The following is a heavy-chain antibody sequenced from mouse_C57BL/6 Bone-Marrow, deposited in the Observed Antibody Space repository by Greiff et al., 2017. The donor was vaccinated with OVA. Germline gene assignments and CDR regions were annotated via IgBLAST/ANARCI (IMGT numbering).Heavy chain of an antibody. CDR3: ARSLGRTDFDY. J-gene: IGHJ2*01. CDR1: GFTFSDYG. Sequence: EVKLVESGGGLVKPGGSLKLSCAASGFTFSDYGMHWVRQAPEKGLEWVAYISSGSSNIYSADTVKGRFTISRDNAKHTRFLQMTSLRSEDTAMYYCARSLGRTDFDYWGQGTTLTVSS. D-gene: IGHD4-1*01. CDR2: ISSGSSNI. V-gene: IGHV5-17*01.